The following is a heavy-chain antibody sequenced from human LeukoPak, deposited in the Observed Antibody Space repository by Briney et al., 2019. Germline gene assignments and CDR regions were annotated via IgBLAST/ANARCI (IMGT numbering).Heavy chain of an antibody. J-gene: IGHJ6*02. CDR1: GGFITNYY. CDR2: IHDTGST. CDR3: ARSYNNAGYFYYGMDV. Sequence: SETLSLTCNVSGGFITNYYRSWIRQPPGKGLEWVGYIHDTGSTNYNPSLKSRVTISLDTSKNQFSLRLSSVTAADTAVYYCARSYNNAGYFYYGMDVWGQGTTVTVSS. D-gene: IGHD5-24*01. V-gene: IGHV4-59*08.